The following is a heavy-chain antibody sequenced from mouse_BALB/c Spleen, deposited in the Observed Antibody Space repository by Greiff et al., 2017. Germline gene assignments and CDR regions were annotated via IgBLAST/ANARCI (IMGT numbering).Heavy chain of an antibody. CDR2: IRNKANGYTT. CDR1: GFTFTDYY. D-gene: IGHD1-1*01. CDR3: ARDKFPIYYYGSSLYYYAMDY. J-gene: IGHJ4*01. V-gene: IGHV7-3*02. Sequence: EVNVVESGGGLVQPGGSLRLSCATSGFTFTDYYMSWVRQPPGKALEWLGFIRNKANGYTTEYSASVKGRFTISRDNSQSILYLQMNTLRAEDSATYYCARDKFPIYYYGSSLYYYAMDYWGQGTSVTVSS.